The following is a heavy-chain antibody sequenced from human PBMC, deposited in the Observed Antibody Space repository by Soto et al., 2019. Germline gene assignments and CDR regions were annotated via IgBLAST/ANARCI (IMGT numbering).Heavy chain of an antibody. CDR1: GFTFSSYG. CDR2: IWYDGRDK. D-gene: IGHD6-25*01. CDR3: ARFSAANMDV. Sequence: QEQLVESGGGVVQPGRSLRLSCVASGFTFSSYGMHWVRQAPGKGLEWVAVIWYDGRDKYYSDSVKGRFTISRDDSKNTLYLQMNSLRVEDTAVYYGARFSAANMDVWGQGPTVIVSS. J-gene: IGHJ6*02. V-gene: IGHV3-33*01.